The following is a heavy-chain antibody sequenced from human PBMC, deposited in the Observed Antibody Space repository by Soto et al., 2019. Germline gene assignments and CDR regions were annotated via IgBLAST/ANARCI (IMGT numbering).Heavy chain of an antibody. Sequence: ASETLSLTCAVYGGSFSGYYWSWIRQPPGKGLEWIGEINHSGSTNYNPSLKSRVTISVDTSKNQFSLKLSSVTAADTAVYYCARGTKIQLVRIFDYWGQGTLVTVSS. J-gene: IGHJ4*02. CDR2: INHSGST. D-gene: IGHD6-6*01. CDR1: GGSFSGYY. CDR3: ARGTKIQLVRIFDY. V-gene: IGHV4-34*01.